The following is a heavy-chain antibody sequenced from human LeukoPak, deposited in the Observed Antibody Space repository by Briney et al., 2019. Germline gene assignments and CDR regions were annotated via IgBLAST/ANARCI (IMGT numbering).Heavy chain of an antibody. CDR1: GYTFTGYY. Sequence: ASVKVSCKASGYTFTGYYMHWVRQAPGQGLEWMGWINPNSGGTNYAQKFQGRVTMTRDTSISTAYMELSRLRSDDTAVYYCARELRISSIAARRFDYWDQGTLVTVSS. V-gene: IGHV1-2*02. J-gene: IGHJ4*02. CDR2: INPNSGGT. D-gene: IGHD6-6*01. CDR3: ARELRISSIAARRFDY.